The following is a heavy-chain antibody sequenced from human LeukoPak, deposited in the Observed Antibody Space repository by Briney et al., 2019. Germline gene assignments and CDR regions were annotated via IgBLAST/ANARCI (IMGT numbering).Heavy chain of an antibody. CDR2: ISSGSSSI. CDR1: GFTFSNYN. V-gene: IGHV3-21*01. J-gene: IGHJ4*02. Sequence: GSLILSCAGSGFTFSNYNMNWVRPTPGKGLEWVSSISSGSSSIYYADSVKGRFTISRDNAKNSLYLQMNSLRAEDTAVYYCARGYCSGGSCYSFPLDYWGQGTLVTVSS. D-gene: IGHD2-15*01. CDR3: ARGYCSGGSCYSFPLDY.